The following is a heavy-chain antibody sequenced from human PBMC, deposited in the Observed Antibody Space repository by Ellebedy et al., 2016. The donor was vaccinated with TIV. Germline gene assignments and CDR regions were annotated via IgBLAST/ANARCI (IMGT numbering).Heavy chain of an antibody. CDR1: GDSITHSSYY. J-gene: IGHJ4*02. V-gene: IGHV4-39*07. Sequence: MPSETLSLTCTVSGDSITHSSYYWAWIRQPPGKGLEWIGNFYYSGNSFYNPSLKSRITISVDTSKMQFSLKLNSVTAADTAVYYCARGDYDILTGDTSTGDFDSWGQGTLVTVSS. CDR3: ARGDYDILTGDTSTGDFDS. D-gene: IGHD3-9*01. CDR2: FYYSGNS.